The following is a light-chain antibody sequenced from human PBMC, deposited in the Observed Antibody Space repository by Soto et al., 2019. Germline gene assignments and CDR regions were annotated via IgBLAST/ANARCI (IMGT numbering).Light chain of an antibody. CDR3: DSYKSSSHYL. CDR1: SSDVGVYNF. J-gene: IGLJ1*01. CDR2: EVS. V-gene: IGLV2-14*01. Sequence: SALTQPASVSESPGQSITISCTGTSSDVGVYNFVSWYQHHPGKAPKLMIYEVSNRPSGISNRFSGSKSGNTASLTISGLQAADEADYHCDSYKSSSHYLFGSETKFTV.